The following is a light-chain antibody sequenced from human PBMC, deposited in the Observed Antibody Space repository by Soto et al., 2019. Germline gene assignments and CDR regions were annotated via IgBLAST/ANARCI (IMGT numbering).Light chain of an antibody. J-gene: IGKJ1*01. CDR1: QSVSSN. CDR2: DAS. CDR3: QEYNHCRT. V-gene: IGKV3-15*01. Sequence: EIVMTQSPATLSVSPGERATLSCRTSQSVSSNLAWYQQKPGRAPRLLIYDASTRATGISARFSGSGSGTEFSLSTSSLKSEDFAVYYCQEYNHCRTFGQGTKVVIK.